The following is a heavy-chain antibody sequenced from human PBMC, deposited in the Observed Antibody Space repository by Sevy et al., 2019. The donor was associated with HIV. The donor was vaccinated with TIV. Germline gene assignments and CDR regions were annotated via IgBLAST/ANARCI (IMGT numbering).Heavy chain of an antibody. J-gene: IGHJ4*02. CDR1: GGSISSGSYY. Sequence: SETLSLTCTVSGGSISSGSYYWSWIRQPAGKGLEWIGRIYTSGSTNYNPSLKSRVTMSVDTSKNQFSLKLSSVTAADTAVYYCARDPDYDFWSGYFTGPPLWGQGTLVTVSS. CDR3: ARDPDYDFWSGYFTGPPL. D-gene: IGHD3-3*01. V-gene: IGHV4-61*02. CDR2: IYTSGST.